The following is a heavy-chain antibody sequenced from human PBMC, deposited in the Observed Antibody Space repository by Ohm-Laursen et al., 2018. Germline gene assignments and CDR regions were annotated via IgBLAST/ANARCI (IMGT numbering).Heavy chain of an antibody. CDR2: MNQDGSER. J-gene: IGHJ5*02. CDR3: ARRVVNAINWFDP. Sequence: SLRLSCSASGFSFSADWMYWVRQAPGKGLEWVANMNQDGSERYYVDSVKGRFTISRDNAKNSLYLQMNSLRVEDTAVYYCARRVVNAINWFDPWGQGTPVTVSS. V-gene: IGHV3-7*01. D-gene: IGHD2-8*01. CDR1: GFSFSADW.